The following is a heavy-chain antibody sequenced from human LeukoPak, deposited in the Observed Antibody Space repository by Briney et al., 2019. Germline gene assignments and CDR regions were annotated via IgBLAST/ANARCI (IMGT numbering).Heavy chain of an antibody. CDR1: GGSISSYY. D-gene: IGHD6-13*01. J-gene: IGHJ5*02. CDR3: ARLVAAAGKNWFDP. Sequence: SETLSLTCTVSGGSISSYYWSWIRQPPGKGLEWIGYIYYSGSTNYNPSLKSRVTISVDASKNQFSLKLSSVIAADTAVYYCARLVAAAGKNWFDPWGQGTLVTVSS. V-gene: IGHV4-59*01. CDR2: IYYSGST.